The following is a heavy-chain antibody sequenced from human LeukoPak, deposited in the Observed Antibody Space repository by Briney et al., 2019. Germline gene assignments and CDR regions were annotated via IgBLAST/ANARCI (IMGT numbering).Heavy chain of an antibody. CDR2: ISPNSGGT. Sequence: ASVKVSCKASGYTFTGYYMHWVRQAPGQGLEWMGWISPNSGGTNYAQKFQGRVTMTRDTSISTAYMELSRLRSDDTAVYYCARVFLAYYYGSGSYYDYWGQGTLVTVSS. D-gene: IGHD3-10*01. CDR1: GYTFTGYY. V-gene: IGHV1-2*02. J-gene: IGHJ4*02. CDR3: ARVFLAYYYGSGSYYDY.